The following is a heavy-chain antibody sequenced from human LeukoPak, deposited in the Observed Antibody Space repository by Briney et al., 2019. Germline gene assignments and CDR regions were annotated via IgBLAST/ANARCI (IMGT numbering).Heavy chain of an antibody. D-gene: IGHD3-22*01. V-gene: IGHV1-8*01. Sequence: ASVKVSCKVSGYTLTELSMHWVRQAPGQGLEWMGWMNPNSGNTGYAQKFQGRVTMTRNTSISTAYMELSSLRSEDTAVYYCATYYYDSSGYYPFDYWGQGTLVTVSS. CDR3: ATYYYDSSGYYPFDY. J-gene: IGHJ4*02. CDR1: GYTLTELS. CDR2: MNPNSGNT.